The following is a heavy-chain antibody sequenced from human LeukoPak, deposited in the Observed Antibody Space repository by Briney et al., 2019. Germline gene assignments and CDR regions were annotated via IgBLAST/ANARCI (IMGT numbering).Heavy chain of an antibody. Sequence: SETLSLTCTVSGGSISSYYWSWIRQPPGKGLEWIGYIYYSGSTNYNPSLKSRVTISVDTSKNQFPLKLSSVTAADTAVYYCARQEYSSSSLGYYYYYYYMDVWGKGTTVTVSS. J-gene: IGHJ6*03. CDR1: GGSISSYY. V-gene: IGHV4-59*08. CDR2: IYYSGST. D-gene: IGHD6-6*01. CDR3: ARQEYSSSSLGYYYYYYYMDV.